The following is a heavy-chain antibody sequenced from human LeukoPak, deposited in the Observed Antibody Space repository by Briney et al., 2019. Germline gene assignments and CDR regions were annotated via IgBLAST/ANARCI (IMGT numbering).Heavy chain of an antibody. CDR1: GFTFSDYY. V-gene: IGHV3-11*06. CDR2: ISSSSSYT. J-gene: IGHJ4*02. Sequence: GGSLRLSCAASGFTFSDYYMSWIRQAPGKGLEWVSYISSSSSYTNYADSVKGRFSISRDNAKDSLYLQMNSLRDEDAAVYYCARDGLYTAHFDYWGQGTLVTVSS. D-gene: IGHD2-15*01. CDR3: ARDGLYTAHFDY.